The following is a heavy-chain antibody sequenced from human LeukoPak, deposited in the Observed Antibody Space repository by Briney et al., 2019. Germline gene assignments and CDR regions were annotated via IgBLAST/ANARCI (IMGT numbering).Heavy chain of an antibody. CDR2: ISGSGGST. Sequence: GGSLRLSCAASGFTFSSYAMSWVRQAPGKGLEWVSAISGSGGSTYYADSVKGRFTISRGNSKNTLYLQMNSLRAEDTAVYYCAKDRLPTRGYSGYVGYWGQGTLVTVSS. D-gene: IGHD5-12*01. CDR3: AKDRLPTRGYSGYVGY. V-gene: IGHV3-23*01. CDR1: GFTFSSYA. J-gene: IGHJ4*02.